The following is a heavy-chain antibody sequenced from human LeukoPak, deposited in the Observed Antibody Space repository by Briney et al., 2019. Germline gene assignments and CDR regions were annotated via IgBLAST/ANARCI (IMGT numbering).Heavy chain of an antibody. J-gene: IGHJ4*02. D-gene: IGHD3-16*02. CDR2: INPNSGGT. Sequence: ASVKVSCKASGYTFTGYYMHWVRQAPGQGLEWMGRINPNSGGTNYAQKFQGRVTMTRDTSISTAYMELSRLRSDDTAVYYCARDWYYDYVWGSYRTDYWGQGTLVTVSS. V-gene: IGHV1-2*06. CDR1: GYTFTGYY. CDR3: ARDWYYDYVWGSYRTDY.